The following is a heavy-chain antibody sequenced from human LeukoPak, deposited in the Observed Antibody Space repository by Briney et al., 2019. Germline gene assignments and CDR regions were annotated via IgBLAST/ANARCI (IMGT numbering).Heavy chain of an antibody. D-gene: IGHD2-21*02. V-gene: IGHV4-59*08. CDR2: IYHSGST. J-gene: IGHJ6*02. CDR3: ARQAVTGPSVIPLMDV. CDR1: GGSISSYY. Sequence: SETLSLTCTVSGGSISSYYWSWIRQPPGKGLEWIGYIYHSGSTCYNPSLKSRVTISVDRSKNQFSLKLSSVTAADTAVYYCARQAVTGPSVIPLMDVWGQGTTVTVSS.